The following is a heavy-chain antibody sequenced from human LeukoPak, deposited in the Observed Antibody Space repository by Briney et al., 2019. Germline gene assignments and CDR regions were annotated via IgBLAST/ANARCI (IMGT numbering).Heavy chain of an antibody. J-gene: IGHJ6*03. CDR2: VTNNGDTT. V-gene: IGHV3-64*01. D-gene: IGHD3-10*01. CDR3: ARGHPYNYGSNYMDV. CDR1: GFNFSAYA. Sequence: GGSLRLSCAASGFNFSAYAMHWVRQAPGKGLEYVSVVTNNGDTTYYANSLKGRFTISRDNSKSTLFLQMDSLGGEDMGVYYCARGHPYNYGSNYMDVWGSGTTVTVS.